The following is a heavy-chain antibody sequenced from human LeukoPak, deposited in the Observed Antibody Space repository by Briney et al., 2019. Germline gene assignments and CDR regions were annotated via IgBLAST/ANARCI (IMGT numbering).Heavy chain of an antibody. Sequence: GGSLRLSCAASGFTFSSYWMSWVRQAPGKGLEWVANIKQDGGEKYYVDSVKGRFTISRDNAKNSLYLQMNSLRAEDTAVYYCAREPRITMVREIYYYYYYMDVWGKGTTVTVSS. V-gene: IGHV3-7*01. CDR3: AREPRITMVREIYYYYYYMDV. J-gene: IGHJ6*03. CDR2: IKQDGGEK. D-gene: IGHD3-10*01. CDR1: GFTFSSYW.